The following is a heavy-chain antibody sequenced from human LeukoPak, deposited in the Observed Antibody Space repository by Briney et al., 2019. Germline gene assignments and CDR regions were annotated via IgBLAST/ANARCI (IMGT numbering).Heavy chain of an antibody. CDR1: GFTFDDYA. CDR3: AKDPTSSSWTGYFDY. V-gene: IGHV3-9*01. D-gene: IGHD6-13*01. J-gene: IGHJ4*02. Sequence: GGSLRLSCAASGFTFDDYAMHWVRQAPGKGLEWVSGISWNSGSIGYADSVKGRFTISRDNSKNTVYLQMNSLRAEDTGVYYCAKDPTSSSWTGYFDYGGQGTLVTVSS. CDR2: ISWNSGSI.